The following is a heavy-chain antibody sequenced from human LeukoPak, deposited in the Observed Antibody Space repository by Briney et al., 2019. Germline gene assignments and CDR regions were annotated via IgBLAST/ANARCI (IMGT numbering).Heavy chain of an antibody. CDR1: GFTFSHHG. Sequence: GGSLRLSCAASGFTFSHHGMHWVRQAPGKGLEWVAFIRNDGSNNYYADSVKGRFTISRDNSKNTLYLQMNSLRAEDTAVYYCAKDEEELAYCGGDCRLRGWPDYWGQGTLVTVSS. CDR3: AKDEEELAYCGGDCRLRGWPDY. D-gene: IGHD2-21*02. CDR2: IRNDGSNN. J-gene: IGHJ4*02. V-gene: IGHV3-30*02.